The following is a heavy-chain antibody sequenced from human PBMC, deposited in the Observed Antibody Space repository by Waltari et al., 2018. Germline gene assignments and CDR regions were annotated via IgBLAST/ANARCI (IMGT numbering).Heavy chain of an antibody. CDR3: ARTSDYGDPDWYFDL. V-gene: IGHV4-39*07. D-gene: IGHD4-17*01. J-gene: IGHJ2*01. CDR2: IYYSWST. Sequence: QLQLQESGTGLVKPSETLSLTCTVSGGSISSSSYYWGWIRQPPGKGLEWIGSIYYSWSTYYNPSLKSRVTISVDTSKNQFSLKLSSVTAADTAVYYCARTSDYGDPDWYFDLWGRGTLVTVSS. CDR1: GGSISSSSYY.